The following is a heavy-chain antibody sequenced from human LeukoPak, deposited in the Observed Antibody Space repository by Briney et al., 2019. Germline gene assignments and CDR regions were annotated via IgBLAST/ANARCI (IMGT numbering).Heavy chain of an antibody. D-gene: IGHD3-16*01. Sequence: SETLSLTCTVSGGSIRGYYWSWVRQPPGKGLEWIAYIYYSGSTNYNPSLKSRVTISLDTSKNQFSLKLSSVTAADTAVYYCAVGATHYYMGVRGKGTTVTVSS. V-gene: IGHV4-59*08. CDR1: GGSIRGYY. CDR2: IYYSGST. CDR3: AVGATHYYMGV. J-gene: IGHJ6*03.